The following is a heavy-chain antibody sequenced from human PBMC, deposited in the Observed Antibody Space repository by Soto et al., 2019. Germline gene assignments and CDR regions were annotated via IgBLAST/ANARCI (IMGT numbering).Heavy chain of an antibody. J-gene: IGHJ6*03. CDR2: INHSGST. D-gene: IGHD2-21*02. CDR1: GGSFSGYY. CDR3: ARGGCGGDYEYYYYYYMDV. V-gene: IGHV4-34*01. Sequence: ETLSLTCAVSGGSFSGYYWSWIRQPPGKGLEWIEEINHSGSTNYNPSLKSRVTISVDTSKNQCSLKLSSVTAADTAVYYCARGGCGGDYEYYYYYYMDVWGKGTMVTVSS.